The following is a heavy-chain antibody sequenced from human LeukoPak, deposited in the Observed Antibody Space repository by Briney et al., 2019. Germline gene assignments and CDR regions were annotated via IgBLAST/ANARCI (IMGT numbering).Heavy chain of an antibody. J-gene: IGHJ4*02. Sequence: GGPLRLSCAASGFTFSSYAMHWVRQAPGKGLEWVAVISYDGSNKYYADSVKGRFTISRDNAKNSLYLQMNSLRAEDTAVYYCARPRGYSYGYGDYWGQGTLVTVSS. D-gene: IGHD5-18*01. V-gene: IGHV3-30*04. CDR2: ISYDGSNK. CDR1: GFTFSSYA. CDR3: ARPRGYSYGYGDY.